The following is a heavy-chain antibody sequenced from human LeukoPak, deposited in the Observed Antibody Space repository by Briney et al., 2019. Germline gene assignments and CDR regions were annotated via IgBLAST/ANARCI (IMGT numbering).Heavy chain of an antibody. V-gene: IGHV4-34*01. D-gene: IGHD5-12*01. J-gene: IGHJ4*02. CDR3: ARGPRVRGSDY. CDR2: INHSGST. Sequence: SETLSLTCAVYGGSFSGYYWSWIRQPPGRGLEWIGEINHSGSTNYNPSLKSRVTISVDTSKNQFSLKLSSVTAADTAVYYCARGPRVRGSDYWGQGTLVTVSS. CDR1: GGSFSGYY.